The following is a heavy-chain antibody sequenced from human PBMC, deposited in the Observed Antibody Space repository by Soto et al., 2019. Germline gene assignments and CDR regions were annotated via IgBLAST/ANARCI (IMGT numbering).Heavy chain of an antibody. D-gene: IGHD2-15*01. J-gene: IGHJ4*02. CDR1: GGPFSSYA. CDR2: IIPIFGTA. Sequence: QVQLVQSGAEVQKPGSSVKVSCKASGGPFSSYAISWVRQAPGQGLEWMGGIIPIFGTANYAQKFQGRVTITGDEATSTAYMELSSLSSEDTAVYYCATQECSGGSCYAVPRFDYWGQGTLVTVSS. CDR3: ATQECSGGSCYAVPRFDY. V-gene: IGHV1-69*01.